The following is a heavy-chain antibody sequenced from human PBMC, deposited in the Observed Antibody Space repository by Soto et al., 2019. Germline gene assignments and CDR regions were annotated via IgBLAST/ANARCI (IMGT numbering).Heavy chain of an antibody. CDR1: GGSVSSGDFY. J-gene: IGHJ4*02. Sequence: SETLSLTCIVFGGSVSSGDFYWGWIRQPPGKGLEWIAHIYDGGGKYYKPSLDSRLSLSVDTSKNQVSLKLTSVTAADTAVYYCARARVAVAEGGYFFEYWGQGTLVNVSS. V-gene: IGHV4-30-4*01. CDR3: ARARVAVAEGGYFFEY. CDR2: IYDGGGK. D-gene: IGHD2-21*01.